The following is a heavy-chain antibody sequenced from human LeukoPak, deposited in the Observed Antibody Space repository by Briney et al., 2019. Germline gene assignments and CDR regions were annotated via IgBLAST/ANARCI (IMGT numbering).Heavy chain of an antibody. CDR2: ISAYNGNT. J-gene: IGHJ4*02. CDR3: ASMDNSSGYRDY. D-gene: IGHD3-22*01. CDR1: GYTFTSYG. V-gene: IGHV1-18*01. Sequence: ASVKVSCKASGYTFTSYGISWVRQAPRQGLEWMGWISAYNGNTNYAQKLQGRVTMTTDTSTSTAYMELRSLRSDDTAVYYCASMDNSSGYRDYWGQGTLVTVSS.